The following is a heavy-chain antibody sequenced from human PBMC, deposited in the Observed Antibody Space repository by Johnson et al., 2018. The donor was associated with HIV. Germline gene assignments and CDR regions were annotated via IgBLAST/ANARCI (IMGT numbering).Heavy chain of an antibody. J-gene: IGHJ3*02. D-gene: IGHD3-22*01. CDR2: IYTGGST. V-gene: IGHV3-66*01. Sequence: VQLVESGGGVVQPGGSLRLSCAASGFTVSNKYMSWVRQAPGKGLEWVSVIYTGGSTYYADSVKGRFTISRDNAKNSLYLQMNSLRAEDTALYDCASRPGLDYYDSSGFDSFDIWGQGTMVTVSS. CDR3: ASRPGLDYYDSSGFDSFDI. CDR1: GFTVSNKY.